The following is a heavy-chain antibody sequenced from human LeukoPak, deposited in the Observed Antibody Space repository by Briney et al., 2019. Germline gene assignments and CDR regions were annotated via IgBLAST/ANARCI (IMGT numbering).Heavy chain of an antibody. CDR2: ISGSGGST. CDR3: AKDGLKLWLFDY. CDR1: GFTFSSYA. V-gene: IGHV3-23*01. Sequence: GGSLRLSCAASGFTFSSYAVSWFRQAPGKGLEWVSAISGSGGSTYYADSVKGRFTISRDNSKNTLYLQMNSLRAEDTAVYYCAKDGLKLWLFDYWGQGTLVTVSS. D-gene: IGHD2-21*01. J-gene: IGHJ4*02.